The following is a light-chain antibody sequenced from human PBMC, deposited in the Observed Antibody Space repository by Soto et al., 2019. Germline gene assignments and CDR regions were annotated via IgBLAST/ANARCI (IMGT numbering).Light chain of an antibody. CDR1: QSFSGT. CDR3: QQYYSYPLT. CDR2: AAS. J-gene: IGKJ3*01. Sequence: EIQMTHSPSTLSGSVGDRVTITCRPSQSFSGTLSWYQQKPGKATKRLICAASTLQSGATSRFSGSGSGTDFTLTISCLQSEDFATYYWQQYYSYPLTFGPGTKVDIK. V-gene: IGKV1-5*01.